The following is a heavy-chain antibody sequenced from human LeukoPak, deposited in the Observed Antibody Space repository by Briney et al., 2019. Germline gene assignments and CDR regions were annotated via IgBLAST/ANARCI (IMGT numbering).Heavy chain of an antibody. V-gene: IGHV1-69*02. D-gene: IGHD4-23*01. CDR2: IIPILGIA. Sequence: SVKVSCKASGGTFSSYTISWVRQAPGQGLEWMGRIIPILGIANYAQKFQGRVTIAADKSTSTAYMELSSLRSEDAAVYYWARFGGNPRNWFDPWGQGTLVTVSS. J-gene: IGHJ5*02. CDR3: ARFGGNPRNWFDP. CDR1: GGTFSSYT.